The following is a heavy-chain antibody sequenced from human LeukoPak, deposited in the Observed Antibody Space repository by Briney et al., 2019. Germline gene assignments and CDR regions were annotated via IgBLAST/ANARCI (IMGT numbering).Heavy chain of an antibody. CDR1: GGSISSYY. J-gene: IGHJ3*02. CDR2: IYYSGST. D-gene: IGHD3-10*01. V-gene: IGHV4-59*01. CDR3: ARDSSYYGSEDAFDI. Sequence: SETLSLTCTVSGGSISSYYWSWIRQPPGKGLEWIGYIYYSGSTNYNPSLKSRVTISVDTSKNQFSLKLSSVTAADTAVYYCARDSSYYGSEDAFDIWGQGTMVTVYS.